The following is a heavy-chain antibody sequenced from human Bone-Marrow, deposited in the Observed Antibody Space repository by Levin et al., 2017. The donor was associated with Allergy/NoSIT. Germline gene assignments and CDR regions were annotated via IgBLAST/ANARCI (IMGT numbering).Heavy chain of an antibody. Sequence: KVSCQGSGYYFTSHWIAWVRQVPDKGLEWMGIIYPADSDTRYSPSFQGQVTISVDKSLNTAYLQWSNLKASDTAMYYCARHVREDQYSSRWFDPWGQGTLVTVSS. CDR3: ARHVREDQYSSRWFDP. D-gene: IGHD2/OR15-2a*01. CDR2: IYPADSDT. CDR1: GYYFTSHW. J-gene: IGHJ5*02. V-gene: IGHV5-51*01.